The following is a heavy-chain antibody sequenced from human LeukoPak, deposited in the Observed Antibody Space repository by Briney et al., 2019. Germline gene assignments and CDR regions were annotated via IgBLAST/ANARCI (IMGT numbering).Heavy chain of an antibody. V-gene: IGHV4-61*05. D-gene: IGHD3-10*01. CDR1: GGSISSSSYY. CDR3: ARTDYGSGRSIDY. J-gene: IGHJ4*02. CDR2: IYYSGST. Sequence: PSETLSLTCTVCGGSISSSSYYWGWIRQPPGKGLEWIGYIYYSGSTNYNPSLKSRVTISVDTSKNQFSLKLSSVTAADTAVYYCARTDYGSGRSIDYWGQGTLVTVSS.